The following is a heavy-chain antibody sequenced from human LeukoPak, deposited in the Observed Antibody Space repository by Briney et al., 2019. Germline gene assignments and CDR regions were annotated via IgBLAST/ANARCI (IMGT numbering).Heavy chain of an antibody. CDR2: IYYSGST. CDR3: ASSTAYYYDSSGYYQFDY. D-gene: IGHD3-22*01. Sequence: PSQTLSLTCTVSGGSISSYYWSWIRQPPGKGLEWIGYIYYSGSTNYNPSLKSRVTISVDTSKNQFSLKLSSVTAADTAVYYCASSTAYYYDSSGYYQFDYWGQGTLVTVSS. J-gene: IGHJ4*02. CDR1: GGSISSYY. V-gene: IGHV4-59*01.